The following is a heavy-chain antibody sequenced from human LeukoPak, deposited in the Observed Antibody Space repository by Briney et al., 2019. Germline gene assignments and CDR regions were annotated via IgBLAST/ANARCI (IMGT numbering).Heavy chain of an antibody. J-gene: IGHJ6*03. CDR3: ARPRTNGYYYYYMDV. Sequence: ASVKVSCKASGYTFTGYYMHWVRQAPGQGLEWMGWINPNSGGTNYAQKFQGRVTMTRDTSISTAYMELSRLRSDDTAVYYCARPRTNGYYYYYMDVWGKGTTVTVSS. CDR1: GYTFTGYY. D-gene: IGHD2-8*01. V-gene: IGHV1-2*02. CDR2: INPNSGGT.